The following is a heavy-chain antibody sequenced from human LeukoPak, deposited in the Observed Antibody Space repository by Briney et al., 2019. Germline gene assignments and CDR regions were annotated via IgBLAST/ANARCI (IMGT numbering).Heavy chain of an antibody. CDR3: ASLQNYYDRLIDY. CDR1: GGSISSYY. V-gene: IGHV4-59*08. Sequence: PSETLSLTCTVSGGSISSYYWSWIRQPPGKGLEWIGYIYYSGSTNYNPSLKSRVTISVDTSKNQFSLKLSSVTAADTAVYYCASLQNYYDRLIDYWGQGTLVTVSS. D-gene: IGHD3-22*01. J-gene: IGHJ4*02. CDR2: IYYSGST.